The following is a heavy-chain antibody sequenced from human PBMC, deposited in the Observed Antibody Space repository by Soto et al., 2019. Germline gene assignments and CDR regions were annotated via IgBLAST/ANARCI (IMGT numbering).Heavy chain of an antibody. CDR3: AGLSPKDCSGGVCYSNAFAA. CDR2: NYLGGSDT. Sequence: AESLNISCKGAEYSFSSYWIGWVRQMPGKGLEWMGINYLGGSDTKYNPSFQGQVTISADKSISTAYLQWSSLKASDTAMYYCAGLSPKDCSGGVCYSNAFAAWGQGTMVTVSS. V-gene: IGHV5-51*01. CDR1: EYSFSSYW. J-gene: IGHJ3*01. D-gene: IGHD2-15*01.